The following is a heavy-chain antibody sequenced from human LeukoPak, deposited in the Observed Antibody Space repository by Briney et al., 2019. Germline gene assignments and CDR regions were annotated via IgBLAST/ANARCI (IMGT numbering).Heavy chain of an antibody. D-gene: IGHD2-15*01. CDR2: IYNSGST. CDR3: ARGYCSGGSCYAFDY. Sequence: PSETLSLTCTVSGVSISTYYWSWIRQPPGKGLEWIGYIYNSGSTNYNPSLKSRVTISVDTSKNQFSLKLSSVTAADTAVYYCARGYCSGGSCYAFDYWGQGTLVTVSS. J-gene: IGHJ4*02. CDR1: GVSISTYY. V-gene: IGHV4-59*12.